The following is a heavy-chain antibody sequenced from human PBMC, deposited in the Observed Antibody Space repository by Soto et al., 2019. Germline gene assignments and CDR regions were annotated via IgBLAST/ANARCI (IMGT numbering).Heavy chain of an antibody. D-gene: IGHD3-3*01. CDR1: GGSISSSSYY. J-gene: IGHJ4*02. V-gene: IGHV4-39*01. CDR3: ARFLYDFWSGYSDY. CDR2: IYYSGST. Sequence: PSETLSLTCTVSGGSISSSSYYWGWIRQPPGKGLEWIGSIYYSGSTYYNPSLKSRVTISVDTSKNQFSLKLSSVTAADTAVYYCARFLYDFWSGYSDYWGQGTLVTVSS.